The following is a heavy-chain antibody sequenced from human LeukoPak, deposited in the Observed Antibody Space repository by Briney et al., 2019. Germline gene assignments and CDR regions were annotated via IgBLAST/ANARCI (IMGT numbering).Heavy chain of an antibody. J-gene: IGHJ4*02. CDR1: GYTFTSYG. V-gene: IGHV1-18*01. Sequence: ASVKVSCKASGYTFTSYGISWVRQAPGQGLEWMGWISAYNGNTNYAQKLQGRVTMTTDTSTSTAYMELRSLRSDDTAVCYCARERGIPYCGGDCWEPMDYWGQGTLVTVSS. CDR3: ARERGIPYCGGDCWEPMDY. CDR2: ISAYNGNT. D-gene: IGHD2-21*02.